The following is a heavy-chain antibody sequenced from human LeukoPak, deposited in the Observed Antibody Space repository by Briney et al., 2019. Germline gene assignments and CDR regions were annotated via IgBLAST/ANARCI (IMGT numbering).Heavy chain of an antibody. V-gene: IGHV3-74*01. CDR3: ARGSAVVVVAATGAEYFQH. Sequence: PGGSLRLSCAASGFTFSSYWMHWVRQAPGKGLVWVSRINSDGSSTSYADSVKGRFTISRDNAKSTLYLQMNSLRAEDTAVYYCARGSAVVVVAATGAEYFQHWGQGTLVTVSS. J-gene: IGHJ1*01. CDR1: GFTFSSYW. CDR2: INSDGSST. D-gene: IGHD2-15*01.